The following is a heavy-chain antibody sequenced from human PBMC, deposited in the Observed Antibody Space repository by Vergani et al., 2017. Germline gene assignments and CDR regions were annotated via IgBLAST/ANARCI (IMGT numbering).Heavy chain of an antibody. CDR1: GFTFSGCA. CDR2: ISFDGTNE. CDR3: VRDRGLCAGGRCYTEAWDY. V-gene: IGHV3-30-3*01. D-gene: IGHD2-2*02. J-gene: IGHJ4*02. Sequence: VQLVESGGGLVQPGGSLTLSCAASGFTFSGCAMHWVRQTSGKGLEWVVGISFDGTNEYYPDLVKGRFTISRDIAKNTLYLQVRSLRLEDTGVYHCVRDRGLCAGGRCYTEAWDYWGQGTPVTVSS.